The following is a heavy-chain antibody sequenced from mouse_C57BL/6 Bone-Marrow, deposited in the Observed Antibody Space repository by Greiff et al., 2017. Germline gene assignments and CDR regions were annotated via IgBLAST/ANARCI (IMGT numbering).Heavy chain of an antibody. D-gene: IGHD1-1*01. V-gene: IGHV5-6*01. CDR1: GFTFSSYG. J-gene: IGHJ2*01. Sequence: EVQLVESGGDLVKPGGSLKLSCAASGFTFSSYGMSWVRQTPDKRLEWVATISSGGSYTYYPDSVKGRFTISRDNDKNTLYLQMSSLKSEDTAMYYCERQSFVTTVVSYWDYGGQGTTLTVSS. CDR2: ISSGGSYT. CDR3: ERQSFVTTVVSYWDY.